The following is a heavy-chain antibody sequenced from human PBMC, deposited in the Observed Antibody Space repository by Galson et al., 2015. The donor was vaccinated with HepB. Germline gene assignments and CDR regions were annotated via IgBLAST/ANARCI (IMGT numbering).Heavy chain of an antibody. CDR2: INSDGSDT. CDR1: GFTFSSYW. J-gene: IGHJ4*02. D-gene: IGHD6-19*01. V-gene: IGHV3-74*01. Sequence: SLRLSCAASGFTFSSYWMHWVRQAPGKGLVCVSRINSDGSDTTYADSVKGRFTISRDNARNTLNLQMNSLRAGDTAVYYCVREGKQYSSGWSAELNWGQGTLVTVSS. CDR3: VREGKQYSSGWSAELN.